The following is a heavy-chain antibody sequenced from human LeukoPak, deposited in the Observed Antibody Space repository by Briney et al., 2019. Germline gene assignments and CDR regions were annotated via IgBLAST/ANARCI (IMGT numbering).Heavy chain of an antibody. V-gene: IGHV4-39*01. CDR3: ARHRRYCSSTSCYALDY. CDR2: IYYSGST. Sequence: SETLSLTCTVSGGSISSSSYYWGWIRQPPGKGLEGIGRIYYSGSTYYNPSLKSRVTISVDTSKNQFSLKLSSVTAADTAVYYCARHRRYCSSTSCYALDYWGQGTLVTVSS. J-gene: IGHJ4*02. CDR1: GGSISSSSYY. D-gene: IGHD2-2*01.